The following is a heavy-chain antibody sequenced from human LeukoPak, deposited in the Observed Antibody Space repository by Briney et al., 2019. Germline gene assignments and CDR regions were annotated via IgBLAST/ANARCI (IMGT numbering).Heavy chain of an antibody. J-gene: IGHJ4*02. Sequence: PGGSLRLSCAASGFTFDDYAMHWVRQAPGKGLEWVSGISWNSGSIGYADSVKGRFTISRDNAKNSLYLQMNSLRAEDTALYYCAKDMVPFLKYYFDYWGQGTLVTVSS. CDR1: GFTFDDYA. CDR2: ISWNSGSI. D-gene: IGHD2-21*01. CDR3: AKDMVPFLKYYFDY. V-gene: IGHV3-9*01.